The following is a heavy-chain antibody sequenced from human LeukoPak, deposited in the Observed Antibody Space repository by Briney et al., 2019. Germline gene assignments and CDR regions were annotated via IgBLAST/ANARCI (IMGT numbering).Heavy chain of an antibody. V-gene: IGHV3-9*01. CDR1: GFTFDDYA. D-gene: IGHD4-17*01. CDR2: ISWNSGSI. CDR3: AKEHYGDYYFDY. Sequence: PGGSLRLSCAASGFTFDDYAMHWVRQAPGKGLEWVSGISWNSGSIGYADSVNGRFTISRDNAKNSLYLQMNSLRAEDTALYYCAKEHYGDYYFDYWGQGTLVTVSS. J-gene: IGHJ4*02.